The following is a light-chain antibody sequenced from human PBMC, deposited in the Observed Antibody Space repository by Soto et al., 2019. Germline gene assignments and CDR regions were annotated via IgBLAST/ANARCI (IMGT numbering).Light chain of an antibody. V-gene: IGKV3-11*01. CDR1: QSVSSY. Sequence: EIVLTQSPATLSLSPGERATLACRASQSVSSYLAWYQQKPGQAPRLLIYDASNRATGIPARFSGSGSGTDFTLTISSLEPEDFAVYYCQKRSNWPPITCGQGKRLENK. CDR2: DAS. CDR3: QKRSNWPPIT. J-gene: IGKJ5*01.